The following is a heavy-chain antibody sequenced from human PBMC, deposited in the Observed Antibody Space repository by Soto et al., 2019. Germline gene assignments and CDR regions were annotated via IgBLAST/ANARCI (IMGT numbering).Heavy chain of an antibody. Sequence: EVQLLESGGGLVQPGGSLRVSGAASGFTFSTYAMSWVRQAPGKGLEWVSAISGSGGSSYYADSVKGRFTISRDNSKNTLYLQMNSLRAEDTAVYYCARGAGVGATGYFQHWGQGTLVTVSS. CDR3: ARGAGVGATGYFQH. CDR1: GFTFSTYA. V-gene: IGHV3-23*01. D-gene: IGHD1-26*01. CDR2: ISGSGGSS. J-gene: IGHJ1*01.